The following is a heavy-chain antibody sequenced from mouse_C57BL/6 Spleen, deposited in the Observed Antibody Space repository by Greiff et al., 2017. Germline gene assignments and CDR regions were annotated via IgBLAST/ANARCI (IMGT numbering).Heavy chain of an antibody. CDR1: GYAFSSYW. D-gene: IGHD1-1*01. Sequence: VKLVESGAELVKPGASVKISCKASGYAFSSYWMNWVKQRPGKGLEWIGQIYPGDGGTNYNGKFKGKATLTADKSSSTAYMQLSSLTSEDSAVYFCARGYYGSSFDYWGKGTTLTVSS. CDR2: IYPGDGGT. CDR3: ARGYYGSSFDY. V-gene: IGHV1-80*01. J-gene: IGHJ2*01.